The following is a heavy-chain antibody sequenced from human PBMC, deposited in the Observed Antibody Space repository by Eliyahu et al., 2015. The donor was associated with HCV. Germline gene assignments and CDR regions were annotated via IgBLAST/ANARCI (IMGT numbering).Heavy chain of an antibody. J-gene: IGHJ6*02. V-gene: IGHV3-49*03. Sequence: EVQLVESGGGLVQPGRSLRLSXIASGXTFGDYVMSWFRQDPGKGREWXGFIRNKAYGGTTEYAASVKDRFTISRDESKSITYLQMNSLKTEDTAVYYCSRGRSSSTWYSYGLDVWGQGTTVTVSS. D-gene: IGHD6-13*01. CDR2: IRNKAYGGTT. CDR3: SRGRSSSTWYSYGLDV. CDR1: GXTFGDYV.